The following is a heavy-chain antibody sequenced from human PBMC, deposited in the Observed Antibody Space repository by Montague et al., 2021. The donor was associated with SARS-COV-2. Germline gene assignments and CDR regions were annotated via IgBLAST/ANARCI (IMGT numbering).Heavy chain of an antibody. Sequence: SETLSLTCTVYGGPLSPFYWSWLRQPPGKGLEWIGYIFYNGNTRYNPSLKSRLTFSVDTSKNQFSLELRSVTAADAGVYHCGSGQAGDVWGQGTTVTVSS. J-gene: IGHJ6*02. CDR3: GSGQAGDV. V-gene: IGHV4-59*08. CDR2: IFYNGNT. CDR1: GGPLSPFY.